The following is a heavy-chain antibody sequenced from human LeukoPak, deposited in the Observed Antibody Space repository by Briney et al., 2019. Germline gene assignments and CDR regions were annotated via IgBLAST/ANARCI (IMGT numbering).Heavy chain of an antibody. J-gene: IGHJ4*02. CDR2: ISGSGGST. D-gene: IGHD4-17*01. CDR1: GFTFDDYA. Sequence: GGSLRLSCAASGFTFDDYAMHWVRQAPGKGLEWVSAISGSGGSTYYADSVKGRFTISRDNSKNTLYLQMNSLRAEDTAVYYCAKDPEDYGDSNYFDYWGQGTLVTVSS. CDR3: AKDPEDYGDSNYFDY. V-gene: IGHV3-23*01.